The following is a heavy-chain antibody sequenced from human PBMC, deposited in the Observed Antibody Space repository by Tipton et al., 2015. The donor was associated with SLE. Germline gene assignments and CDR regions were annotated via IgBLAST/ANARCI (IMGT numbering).Heavy chain of an antibody. D-gene: IGHD1-26*01. J-gene: IGHJ4*02. V-gene: IGHV4-39*07. Sequence: TLSLTCTVSGGSISSSSYYWGWIRQPPGKGLEWIGSIYYSGGTYYNPSLKSRVTISVDTSKNQFSLKLSSVTAADTAVYYCAKDSGTYYFDFWGQGVLVNVSS. CDR2: IYYSGGT. CDR3: AKDSGTYYFDF. CDR1: GGSISSSSYY.